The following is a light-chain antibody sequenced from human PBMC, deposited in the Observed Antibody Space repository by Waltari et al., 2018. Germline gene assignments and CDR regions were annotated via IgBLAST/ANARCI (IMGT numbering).Light chain of an antibody. J-gene: IGKJ1*01. CDR2: EST. CDR3: HQYMSYPWT. Sequence: DIQMTQSPATLPASVGDRVTITCRASQSICRWLAWYQQKPGKAPKLLISESTKLQSGVPSRFSGSGSGTDFTLTINGLQPDDFAIYYCHQYMSYPWTFGLGTKVEIK. CDR1: QSICRW. V-gene: IGKV1-5*03.